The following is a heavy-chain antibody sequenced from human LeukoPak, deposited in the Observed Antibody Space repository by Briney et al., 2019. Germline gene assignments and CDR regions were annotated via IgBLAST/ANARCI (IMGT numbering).Heavy chain of an antibody. J-gene: IGHJ4*02. CDR3: ASGDSSGWYYFDY. V-gene: IGHV1-69*06. CDR1: GGTFSSYA. Sequence: SVKVSCKASGGTFSSYAISWVRQAPGQGLEWMGGIIPIFGTANYAQKFQGRVTITADKSTSTAYMELSSLRSEDTAVYYCASGDSSGWYYFDYWGQGTLVTVSS. CDR2: IIPIFGTA. D-gene: IGHD6-19*01.